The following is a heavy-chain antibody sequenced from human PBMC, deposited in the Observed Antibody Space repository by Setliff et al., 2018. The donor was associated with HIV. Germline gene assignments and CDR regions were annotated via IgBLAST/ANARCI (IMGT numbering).Heavy chain of an antibody. CDR3: ARHDNYDNGGYYNLYYFDS. Sequence: TSETLSLTCAVSNYSISSGYYWGWIRQSPGKGLEWIGSMYHSGSTYSNPSLKSRVTISVDTSKNQFSLKLSSVTAADTAVYFCARHDNYDNGGYYNLYYFDSWGPGTLVTVSS. CDR2: MYHSGST. V-gene: IGHV4-38-2*01. D-gene: IGHD3-22*01. CDR1: NYSISSGYY. J-gene: IGHJ4*02.